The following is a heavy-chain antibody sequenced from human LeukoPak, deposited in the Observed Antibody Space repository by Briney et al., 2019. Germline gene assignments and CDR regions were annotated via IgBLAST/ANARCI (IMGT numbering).Heavy chain of an antibody. CDR2: IRYDGSYK. V-gene: IGHV3-30*02. CDR3: AKVRYQLLIDY. CDR1: GFPFRSYG. D-gene: IGHD2-2*01. J-gene: IGHJ4*02. Sequence: GGSLRLSCAASGFPFRSYGMYWVRQAPGKGLEWVAFIRYDGSYKYYADSVKGRFTISRDNSKNTLYLQMNSLRADDTAVYYCAKVRYQLLIDYWGQGTLVTVSS.